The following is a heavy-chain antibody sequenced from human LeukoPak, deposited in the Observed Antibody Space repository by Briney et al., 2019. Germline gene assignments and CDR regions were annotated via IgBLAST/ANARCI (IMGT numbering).Heavy chain of an antibody. V-gene: IGHV3-30*18. CDR1: GFTFSAYG. D-gene: IGHD4-17*01. CDR2: ISYDGSNE. J-gene: IGHJ5*02. Sequence: PGGSLRLSCAASGFTFSAYGMHWVRQAPGKGLEWVAVISYDGSNEYFADSVKGRFTISRDNSKNMVYLQMNSLRPEDTAIYYCAKAAETTEGSIDPWGQGTLVIVSP. CDR3: AKAAETTEGSIDP.